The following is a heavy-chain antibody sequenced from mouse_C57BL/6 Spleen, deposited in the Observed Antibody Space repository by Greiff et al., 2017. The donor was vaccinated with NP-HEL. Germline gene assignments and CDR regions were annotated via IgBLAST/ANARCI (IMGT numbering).Heavy chain of an antibody. V-gene: IGHV1-15*01. CDR3: TRKDYGSSWFAY. Sequence: QVQLKESGAELVRPGASVTLSCKASGYTFTDYEMHWVKQTPLHGLEWIGAIDPETGGTAYKQKFKAKAILTADKSSSTAYMELRSLTSEDSAVYYCTRKDYGSSWFAYWGQGTLVTVSA. CDR2: IDPETGGT. CDR1: GYTFTDYE. J-gene: IGHJ3*01. D-gene: IGHD1-1*01.